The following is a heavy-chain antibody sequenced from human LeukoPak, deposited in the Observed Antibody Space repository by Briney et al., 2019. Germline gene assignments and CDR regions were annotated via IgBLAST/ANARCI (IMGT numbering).Heavy chain of an antibody. V-gene: IGHV1-2*02. J-gene: IGHJ4*02. CDR2: VDPNSGGT. CDR3: APTNSWHYYFDY. CDR1: GYTFTGYY. D-gene: IGHD6-13*01. Sequence: ASVKVSCKAFGYTFTGYYVHWVRQAPGQGLEWMGWVDPNSGGTNYAQKFQGRVTMTRDTSISTAYMELSGLKSDDTAVYYCAPTNSWHYYFDYWGQGTLVTVSS.